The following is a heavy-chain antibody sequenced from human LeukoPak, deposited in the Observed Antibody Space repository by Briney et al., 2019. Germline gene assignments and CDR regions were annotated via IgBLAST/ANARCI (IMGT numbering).Heavy chain of an antibody. Sequence: ASVRISSKVSGYTLREISMHWVRQAPANGLEWMGGFDTEVGEAVYAQKFQGRVTMTEDTSTDTANMELSSLRSEDTALYYCATYPRKYTGTTMAYWGRGTLVTVSS. D-gene: IGHD1-14*01. V-gene: IGHV1-24*01. CDR3: ATYPRKYTGTTMAY. CDR2: FDTEVGEA. J-gene: IGHJ4*02. CDR1: GYTLREIS.